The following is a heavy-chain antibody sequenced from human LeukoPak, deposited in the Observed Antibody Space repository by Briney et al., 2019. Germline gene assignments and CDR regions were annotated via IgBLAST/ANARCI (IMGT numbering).Heavy chain of an antibody. CDR3: ARQYWDDSKLDY. Sequence: SETLSLTCALSGYSISSGYYWDWIRQPPGKGLEWIGNIYHSGSTYYNPSLKSRVTISVDTSKTQFSLKLSSVTAADTAVYYCARQYWDDSKLDYWGQGTLVTVST. CDR1: GYSISSGYY. D-gene: IGHD3-22*01. J-gene: IGHJ4*02. V-gene: IGHV4-38-2*01. CDR2: IYHSGST.